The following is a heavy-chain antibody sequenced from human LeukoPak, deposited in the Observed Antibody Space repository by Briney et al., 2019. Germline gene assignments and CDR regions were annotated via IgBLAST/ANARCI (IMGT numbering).Heavy chain of an antibody. J-gene: IGHJ4*02. CDR3: ARQGITLIRGVKQYYFDY. CDR1: GGSISSSSHF. CDR2: VFHSGIT. Sequence: PSQTLSLTCTVSGGSISSSSHFGGWIRQPPGKGLEWIGAVFHSGITSYNPSLRSRATISVDTSKNQFSLNLTSVTAADTAVYYCARQGITLIRGVKQYYFDYWGPGALVTVSS. D-gene: IGHD3-10*01. V-gene: IGHV4-39*01.